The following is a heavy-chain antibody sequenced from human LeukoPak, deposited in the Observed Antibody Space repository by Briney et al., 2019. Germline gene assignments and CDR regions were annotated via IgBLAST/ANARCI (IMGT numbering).Heavy chain of an antibody. CDR3: ARGVGGTDDY. V-gene: IGHV3-21*01. Sequence: TGGSLRLSCAAPEITFSSFTMNWVRQAPGKGLEWVASISSSSTYIDYADSVKGRFTISRDNAKKSLYLQMSSLRAEDTAVYYCARGVGGTDDYWGQGTLVTVSS. J-gene: IGHJ4*02. CDR2: ISSSSTYI. CDR1: EITFSSFT. D-gene: IGHD1-7*01.